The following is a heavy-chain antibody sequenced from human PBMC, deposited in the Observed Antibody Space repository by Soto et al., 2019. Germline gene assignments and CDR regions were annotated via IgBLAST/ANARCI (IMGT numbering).Heavy chain of an antibody. CDR2: IIPIFGNT. V-gene: IGHV1-18*01. CDR1: GGTFSSYA. D-gene: IGHD3-10*01. CDR3: ARDYYGSGSHDSALVWFDP. Sequence: ASVKVSCKASGGTFSSYAISWVRQAPGQGLEWMGGIIPIFGNTNYAQKLQGRVTMTTDTSTSTAYMELRSLRSDDTAVYYCARDYYGSGSHDSALVWFDPWGQGTLVTVSS. J-gene: IGHJ5*02.